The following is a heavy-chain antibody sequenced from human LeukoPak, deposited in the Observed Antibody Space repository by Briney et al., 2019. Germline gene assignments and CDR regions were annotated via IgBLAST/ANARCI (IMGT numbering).Heavy chain of an antibody. J-gene: IGHJ4*02. CDR2: ISSSSNHI. CDR1: GFTFSSYA. D-gene: IGHD2-15*01. V-gene: IGHV3-21*01. CDR3: ARVLVY. Sequence: GGSPRLSCAASGFTFSSYAMNWVRQAPGKGLEWVSSISSSSNHIYYADSVKGRLTISRDNAKNSLYLQINSLGAEDMAVYYCARVLVYWGQGTLVTVSS.